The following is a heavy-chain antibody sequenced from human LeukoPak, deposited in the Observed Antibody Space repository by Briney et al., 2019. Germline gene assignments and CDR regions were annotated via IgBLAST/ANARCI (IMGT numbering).Heavy chain of an antibody. CDR3: ARDFSNENWFDP. V-gene: IGHV4-34*01. CDR2: INHSGST. Sequence: PSETLSLTCAVYGGSFSGYYWSWIRQPPGKGLEWIGEINHSGSTNYNPSLKSRVTISVDTSKNQFSLKLSSVTAADTAVYYCARDFSNENWFDPWGQGTLVTVSS. CDR1: GGSFSGYY. J-gene: IGHJ5*02. D-gene: IGHD1-1*01.